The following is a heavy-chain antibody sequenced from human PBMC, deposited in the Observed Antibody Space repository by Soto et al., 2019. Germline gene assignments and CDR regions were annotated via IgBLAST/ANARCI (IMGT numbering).Heavy chain of an antibody. CDR2: IYYSGST. CDR1: DGSISSGGYC. Sequence: SETLSLSCTVSDGSISSGGYCWSWIRQHPGKGLEWIGYIYYSGSTYYNPSLKSRVTISVDTSKNQFSLKLSPVPAADTAVYYFARLMYSGGASYYYYGRDVWGQGSTVTVSS. V-gene: IGHV4-31*03. J-gene: IGHJ6*02. D-gene: IGHD2-21*01. CDR3: ARLMYSGGASYYYYGRDV.